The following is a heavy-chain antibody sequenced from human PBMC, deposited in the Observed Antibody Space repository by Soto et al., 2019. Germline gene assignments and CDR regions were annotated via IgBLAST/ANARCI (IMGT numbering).Heavy chain of an antibody. Sequence: SVKVSCKASGGTFSSYAISWVRQAPGQGLEWMGGIIPIFGTANYAQKFQGRVTITADESTSTAYMELRSLRSDDTAVYYCAYYDSSGPLLFDYWGQGTLVTVSS. D-gene: IGHD3-22*01. V-gene: IGHV1-69*13. CDR2: IIPIFGTA. CDR3: AYYDSSGPLLFDY. J-gene: IGHJ4*02. CDR1: GGTFSSYA.